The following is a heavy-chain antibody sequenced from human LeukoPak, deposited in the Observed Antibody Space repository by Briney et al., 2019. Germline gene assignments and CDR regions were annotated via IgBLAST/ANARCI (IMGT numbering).Heavy chain of an antibody. CDR3: ARLEQLGWFGDPRSR. CDR1: GGSISSSSYY. J-gene: IGHJ4*02. V-gene: IGHV4-39*01. CDR2: IYYSGST. Sequence: SETLSLTCTVSGGSISSSSYYWGWIRQPPGKGLEWIGSIYYSGSTYYNPSLKSRVTISVDTSKNQSSLKLSFVTAADTAVYYCARLEQLGWFGDPRSRWGQGTLVTVSS. D-gene: IGHD3-10*01.